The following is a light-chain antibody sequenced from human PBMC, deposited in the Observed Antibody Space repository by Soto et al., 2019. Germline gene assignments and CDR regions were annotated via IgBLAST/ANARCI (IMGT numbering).Light chain of an antibody. CDR2: SAS. V-gene: IGKV1-27*01. CDR1: QGISNY. J-gene: IGKJ2*01. Sequence: DIQMTQSPSSLSASVGDRVTITCRASQGISNYLAWYQQKPGKVPKLLIYSASTLQSGVPSRFSGSGSGTDFTLTISSLQPEAVATYYYQKYNSAPPTFGQGTKLEIK. CDR3: QKYNSAPPT.